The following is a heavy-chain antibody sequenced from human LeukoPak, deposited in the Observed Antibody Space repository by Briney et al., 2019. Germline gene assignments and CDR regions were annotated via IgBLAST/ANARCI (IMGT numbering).Heavy chain of an antibody. CDR3: ARPHDTGVGASGSGWSYFDF. Sequence: GESLKISCKGSGYRFTDYWIGWVRQMPGKGLEWMGIINPADGYTRYSPSFQGQVTISTDTSIFTAYLQWSSLKASDTVIYNSARPHDTGVGASGSGWSYFDFWGQGTLITVSS. CDR2: INPADGYT. CDR1: GYRFTDYW. V-gene: IGHV5-51*01. D-gene: IGHD6-19*01. J-gene: IGHJ4*02.